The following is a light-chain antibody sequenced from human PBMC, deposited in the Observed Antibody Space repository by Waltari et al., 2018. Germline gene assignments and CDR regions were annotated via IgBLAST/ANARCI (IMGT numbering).Light chain of an antibody. CDR3: CSYAGDSTLI. Sequence: QSALTQPASVSGSPGQSITISCTGTSSNVGGYTLVSWYQQHPGKAPQLIIYDVNKRPSGISHSFSGSKSGNTASLTISGLQADDESDYYCCSYAGDSTLIFGGGTKLTVL. CDR2: DVN. V-gene: IGLV2-23*02. CDR1: SSNVGGYTL. J-gene: IGLJ2*01.